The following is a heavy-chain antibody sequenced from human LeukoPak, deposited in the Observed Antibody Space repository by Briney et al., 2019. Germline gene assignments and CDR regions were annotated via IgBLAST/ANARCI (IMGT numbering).Heavy chain of an antibody. Sequence: ASVKGSCKASGFTFTRDSITWGRHAPGKRDEWMGWITDYNGNTNYAQKYQGRVTMTTDTSTRTAYMELRSLRSDDTAVYYCARVVRSDSFDYDYYYAMDVWGQGTTVTVSS. CDR1: GFTFTRDS. CDR2: ITDYNGNT. J-gene: IGHJ6*02. D-gene: IGHD2-8*01. CDR3: ARVVRSDSFDYDYYYAMDV. V-gene: IGHV1-18*01.